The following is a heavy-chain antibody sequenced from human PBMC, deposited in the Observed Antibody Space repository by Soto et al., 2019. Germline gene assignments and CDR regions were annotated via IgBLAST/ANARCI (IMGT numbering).Heavy chain of an antibody. J-gene: IGHJ1*01. CDR3: GRSGNFAEYLQH. Sequence: QLQQSGPGLVKPSQTLSLTCVISGDSVSSTTATWNWIRQSPSRGLEWLGRTYYRSKWYHDYAVSVKSRITINPDTSKSHVSLQLNSVTPEDTAVYYCGRSGNFAEYLQHWGQGTHVTVSS. CDR2: TYYRSKWYH. V-gene: IGHV6-1*01. D-gene: IGHD1-26*01. CDR1: GDSVSSTTAT.